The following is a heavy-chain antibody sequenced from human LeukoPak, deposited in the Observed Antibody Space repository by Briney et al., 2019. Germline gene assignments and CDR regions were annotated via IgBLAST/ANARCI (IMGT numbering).Heavy chain of an antibody. J-gene: IGHJ5*02. Sequence: SETLSLTCALSVDSISAYYWSWIRDPPGEGLERSGHLYYNGSTSYNPTLNSRLTIPVNTSKSQFSQKLSSVTAADTAVYYGAILGTPGMVRGGTDWFDPWGQETLVTVSS. CDR1: VDSISAYY. CDR2: LYYNGST. V-gene: IGHV4-59*12. CDR3: AILGTPGMVRGGTDWFDP. D-gene: IGHD3-10*01.